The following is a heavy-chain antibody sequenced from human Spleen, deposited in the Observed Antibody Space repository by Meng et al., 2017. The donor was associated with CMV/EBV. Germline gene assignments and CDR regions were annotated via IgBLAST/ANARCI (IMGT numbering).Heavy chain of an antibody. CDR3: GDFEAG. CDR2: IKNDGTFT. V-gene: IGHV3-74*01. CDR1: GFTFSDYY. J-gene: IGHJ4*02. D-gene: IGHD3-3*01. Sequence: GGSLRLSCAASGFTFSDYYMSWIRQAPGKGLVWVSSIKNDGTFTAYADSVKGRFTVSRDNAKDTVYLQMNSLTVEDAAVYYCGDFEAGWGQGTLVTVSS.